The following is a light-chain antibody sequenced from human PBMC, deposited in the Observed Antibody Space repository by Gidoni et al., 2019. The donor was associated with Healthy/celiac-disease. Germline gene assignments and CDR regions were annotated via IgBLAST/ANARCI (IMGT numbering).Light chain of an antibody. CDR2: LGS. J-gene: IGKJ3*01. CDR1: QSLLHSNGYNY. Sequence: DIVMTQSPLSLPVTPGEPASIPCRSSQSLLHSNGYNYLDWYLQKPGQSPQLLIYLGSNRASGVPDRFSGSGSGTDFTLKISRVEAEDVGVYYCMQALQTIFTFXPXTKVDIK. CDR3: MQALQTIFT. V-gene: IGKV2-28*01.